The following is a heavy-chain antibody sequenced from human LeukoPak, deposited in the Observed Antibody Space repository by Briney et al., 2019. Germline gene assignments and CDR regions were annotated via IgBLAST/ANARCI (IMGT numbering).Heavy chain of an antibody. CDR3: ARDQTGTLSLGAFDI. V-gene: IGHV4-59*12. Sequence: ASETLSLTCTVSGGSISSYYWSWIRQHPGKGLEWIGYIYYSGSTYYNPSLKSRVTISVDTSKNQFSLKPSSVTAADTAVYYCARDQTGTLSLGAFDIWGQGTMVTVSS. J-gene: IGHJ3*02. CDR2: IYYSGST. CDR1: GGSISSYY. D-gene: IGHD1-1*01.